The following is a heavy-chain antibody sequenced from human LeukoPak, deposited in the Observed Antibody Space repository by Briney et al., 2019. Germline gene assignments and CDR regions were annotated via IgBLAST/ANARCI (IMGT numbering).Heavy chain of an antibody. V-gene: IGHV1-69*13. Sequence: GASVKVSCKASGGTFSSYAISWVRQAPGQGLEWMGGIIPIFGTANNAQKFRGRVAITADEYTSTAYMELSSLRSEDTAVYYCASGELLGLFYYYYGMDVWGQGTTVTVSS. J-gene: IGHJ6*02. D-gene: IGHD1-26*01. CDR1: GGTFSSYA. CDR3: ASGELLGLFYYYYGMDV. CDR2: IIPIFGTA.